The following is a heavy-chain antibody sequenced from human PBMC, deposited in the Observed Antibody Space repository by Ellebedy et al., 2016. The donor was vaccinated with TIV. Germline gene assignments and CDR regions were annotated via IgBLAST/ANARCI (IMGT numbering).Heavy chain of an antibody. CDR1: GFTFSTYN. V-gene: IGHV3-21*01. CDR2: ISSSSGYI. Sequence: GESLKIFCAASGFTFSTYNMNWVRQAPGKGLEWVSFISSSSGYIYYSDSVRGRFTISRDNAKNSLYLQMNSLRAEDTAVYYCARGGSTWYNFDYWGQGTLVTVSS. D-gene: IGHD1-26*01. J-gene: IGHJ4*02. CDR3: ARGGSTWYNFDY.